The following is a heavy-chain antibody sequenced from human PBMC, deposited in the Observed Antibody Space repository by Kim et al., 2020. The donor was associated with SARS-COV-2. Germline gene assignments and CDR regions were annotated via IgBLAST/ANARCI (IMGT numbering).Heavy chain of an antibody. CDR1: GGSISGFY. D-gene: IGHD6-19*01. V-gene: IGHV4-59*01. J-gene: IGHJ4*02. CDR2: VHYTGTT. CDR3: ARLQDSGLANY. Sequence: SETLSLTCTVSGGSISGFYWTWSRLAPGKGLEWVGYVHYTGTTKFNPSFESRLSMSIDTSNNQFSLRLSNVAAADTAVYYCARLQDSGLANYWGRGTLVTASS.